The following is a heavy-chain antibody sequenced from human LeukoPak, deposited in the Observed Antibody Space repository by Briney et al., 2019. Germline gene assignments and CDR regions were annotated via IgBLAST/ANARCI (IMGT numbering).Heavy chain of an antibody. CDR1: GFTFSTYG. V-gene: IGHV3-23*01. D-gene: IGHD4/OR15-4a*01. CDR3: ARRAGAYSHPYDY. Sequence: GGTLRLSCVASGFTFSTYGMSWVRQAPGKGLEWDSAISGSGGSTYYADSVKGRFTISRDNSKNTLYLQMNSLRAEDTAVYYCARRAGAYSHPYDYWGQGTLATVSS. J-gene: IGHJ4*02. CDR2: ISGSGGST.